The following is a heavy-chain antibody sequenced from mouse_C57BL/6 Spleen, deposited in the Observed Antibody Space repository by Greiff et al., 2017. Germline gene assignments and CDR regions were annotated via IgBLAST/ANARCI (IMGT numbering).Heavy chain of an antibody. CDR1: GFTFSNYW. CDR2: IRLKSDNYAT. V-gene: IGHV6-3*01. D-gene: IGHD4-1*01. J-gene: IGHJ2*01. CDR3: TEGLGQDY. Sequence: EVKLMESGGGLVQPGGSMKLSCVASGFTFSNYWMNWVRQSPEKGLEWVAQIRLKSDNYATHYAESVKGRFTISRDDSKSSVYLQMNNLRAEDTGIYYCTEGLGQDYWGQGTTLTVSS.